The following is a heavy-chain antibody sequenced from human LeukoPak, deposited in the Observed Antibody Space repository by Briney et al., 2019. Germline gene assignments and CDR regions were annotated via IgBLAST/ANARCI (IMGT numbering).Heavy chain of an antibody. CDR3: AREGYASGTRYGMDV. D-gene: IGHD3-10*01. CDR2: IYAGGST. Sequence: GGSLRLSCAASGFTVTNNYMSWVRQAPGKGLEWVSVIYAGGSTSYADSVKGRFTISRDNSKNTLYLQMSSLRAEDTAVYYCAREGYASGTRYGMDVWGQGTTVTVSS. J-gene: IGHJ6*02. V-gene: IGHV3-66*01. CDR1: GFTVTNNY.